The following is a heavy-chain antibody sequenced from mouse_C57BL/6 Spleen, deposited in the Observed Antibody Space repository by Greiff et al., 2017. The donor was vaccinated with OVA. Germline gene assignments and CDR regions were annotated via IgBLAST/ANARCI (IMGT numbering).Heavy chain of an antibody. J-gene: IGHJ4*01. CDR3: VRHYSYAMDD. CDR1: GFSFNTYA. D-gene: IGHD1-1*01. Sequence: EVHLVESGGGLVQPKGSLKLSCAASGFSFNTYAMNWVRQAPGKGLEWVARIRSKSNNYATYYADSVKDRFTISRDDSESMLYLQMNNLKTEDTAMYYCVRHYSYAMDDWGQGTSVTVSS. V-gene: IGHV10-1*01. CDR2: IRSKSNNYAT.